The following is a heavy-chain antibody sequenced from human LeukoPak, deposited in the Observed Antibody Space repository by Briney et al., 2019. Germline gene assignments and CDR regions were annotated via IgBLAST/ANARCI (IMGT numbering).Heavy chain of an antibody. CDR1: GFTFSSYW. V-gene: IGHV3-74*01. CDR3: VRLCSGSCQPYVA. D-gene: IGHD2-15*01. CDR2: IESDGKST. Sequence: PGGSLRLSCAASGFTFSSYWMHWVRQAPGKGRVWVSRIESDGKSTTYADSVKGRFTISRDNAKNTLYLQMNSLRAEDTAVYYCVRLCSGSCQPYVAWGQGTLVTVSS. J-gene: IGHJ5*02.